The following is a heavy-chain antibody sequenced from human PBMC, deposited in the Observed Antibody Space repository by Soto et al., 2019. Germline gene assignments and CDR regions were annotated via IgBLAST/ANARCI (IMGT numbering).Heavy chain of an antibody. D-gene: IGHD1-1*01. CDR2: INPNGGST. V-gene: IGHV1-46*01. CDR1: ADTFTSYY. J-gene: IGHJ4*02. CDR3: ARRAETNGWNGFGADKYYFDF. Sequence: ASVKVSCKAPADTFTSYYIHWVRQAPGHGLEWMGIINPNGGSTRFAQTFQGRVTMTSDTSISTAHMELSSLRSEDTAVYYCARRAETNGWNGFGADKYYFDFWGQGTLVTVSS.